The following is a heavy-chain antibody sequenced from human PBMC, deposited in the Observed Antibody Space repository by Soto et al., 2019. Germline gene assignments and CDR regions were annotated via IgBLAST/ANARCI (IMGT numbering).Heavy chain of an antibody. CDR1: GGSISSGGYS. Sequence: PSETLSLTCAVSGGSISSGGYSWNWIRQPPGNGLERIGYIYHSGSSLYNPSLKSRVTISVDKSKNQFSLKLSSVTAADTAVYYCARDQLEGNWFDPWGQGTLVTVSS. CDR3: ARDQLEGNWFDP. D-gene: IGHD1-1*01. V-gene: IGHV4-30-2*01. CDR2: IYHSGSS. J-gene: IGHJ5*02.